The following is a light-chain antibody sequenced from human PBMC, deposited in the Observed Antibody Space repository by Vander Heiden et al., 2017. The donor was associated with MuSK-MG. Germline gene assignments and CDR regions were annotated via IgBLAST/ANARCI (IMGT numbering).Light chain of an antibody. Sequence: DIQMPQSPSSLSASVGDRVTITCQASQDIRNYLNWYQQKPGKAPKLLIYDAFNLEIGVPPRFRGSGCGTDFTSTISSRQPEDNAAYYCPQHDNPDPRTFGGGTKVEIK. CDR2: DAF. CDR3: PQHDNPDPRT. V-gene: IGKV1-33*01. CDR1: QDIRNY. J-gene: IGKJ4*01.